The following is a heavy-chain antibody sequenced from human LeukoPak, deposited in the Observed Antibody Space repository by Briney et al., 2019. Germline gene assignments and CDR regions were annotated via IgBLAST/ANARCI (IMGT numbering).Heavy chain of an antibody. CDR1: GFDIRHYY. CDR3: ARDGSGRDFSLDY. D-gene: IGHD3-10*01. CDR2: IRNDGSNI. Sequence: PGGSLRLSCVASGFDIRHYYMSWVRQAPGKGLEWVADIRNDGSNIYNVDSVRGRFTISRDNAKNSLFLQMNSLKDEDTAVYYCARDGSGRDFSLDYWGQGTLLTVSS. J-gene: IGHJ4*02. V-gene: IGHV3-7*04.